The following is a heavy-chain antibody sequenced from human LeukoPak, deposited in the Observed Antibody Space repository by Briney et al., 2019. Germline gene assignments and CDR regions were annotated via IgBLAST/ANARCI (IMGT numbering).Heavy chain of an antibody. CDR2: IHSDGSNDGSST. D-gene: IGHD5-18*01. Sequence: PGGSLRLSCAAPGFIFSSYWMHWVRQAPGKGLVWVSRIHSDGSNDGSSTNYADSVKGRFTISRDNAKNTLYLQMNSLRAEDTAIYYCAKSRGYGFFMDYWGQGTLVTVSS. J-gene: IGHJ4*02. CDR1: GFIFSSYW. CDR3: AKSRGYGFFMDY. V-gene: IGHV3-74*01.